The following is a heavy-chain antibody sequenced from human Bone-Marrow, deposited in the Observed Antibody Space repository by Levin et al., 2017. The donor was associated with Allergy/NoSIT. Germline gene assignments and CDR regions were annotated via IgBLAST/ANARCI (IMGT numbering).Heavy chain of an antibody. CDR2: MNPHSGNT. V-gene: IGHV1-8*01. J-gene: IGHJ3*01. CDR1: GYTFTDYD. Sequence: ASVKVSCKASGYTFTDYDINWVRQARGQGLEWMGWMNPHSGNTGYAQRLQGRVTMTRTTSISVASMELSSLTSEDTAVYYCARRYSSGWDKGAFDVWGQGTMVNVSS. CDR3: ARRYSSGWDKGAFDV. D-gene: IGHD6-19*01.